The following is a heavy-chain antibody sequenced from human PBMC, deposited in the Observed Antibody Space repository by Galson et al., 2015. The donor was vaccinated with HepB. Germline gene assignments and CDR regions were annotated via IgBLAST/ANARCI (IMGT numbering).Heavy chain of an antibody. V-gene: IGHV3-9*01. J-gene: IGHJ6*03. CDR3: VKGDGPCGSGGCRSGYYYFYMDV. CDR2: INWNSGDI. Sequence: SLRLSCAASGFRFDNYAMNWVRQAPGKGLEWVSGINWNSGDIGYADSVKGRFIVSRDNAKNSLYLQMNSLKPEDTAFYYCVKGDGPCGSGGCRSGYYYFYMDVWGKGTTVTVSS. D-gene: IGHD2-15*01. CDR1: GFRFDNYA.